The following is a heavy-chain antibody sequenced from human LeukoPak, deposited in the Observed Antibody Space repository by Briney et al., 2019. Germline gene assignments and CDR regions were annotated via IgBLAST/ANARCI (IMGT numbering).Heavy chain of an antibody. V-gene: IGHV3-11*04. CDR2: TSSSGYSI. CDR3: AKGSGSAPYS. CDR1: GFTFSDYY. J-gene: IGHJ4*02. Sequence: GGSLRLSCAASGFTFSDYYMTWIRQAPGKGLEWVSYTSSSGYSIYYADSVKGRFTISRDNAKNSLYLQMNSLRAEDTAVYYCAKGSGSAPYSWGQGTLVTVSS. D-gene: IGHD3-10*01.